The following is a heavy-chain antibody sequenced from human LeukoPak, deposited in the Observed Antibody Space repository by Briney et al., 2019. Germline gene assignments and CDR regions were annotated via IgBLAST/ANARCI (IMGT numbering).Heavy chain of an antibody. V-gene: IGHV1-24*01. CDR3: ALLHCSSTSCHQANDY. J-gene: IGHJ4*02. CDR1: GYTLTVLS. CDR2: FDPEDGET. Sequence: GASVKVSCKVSGYTLTVLSMHSVRQAPGKGLKWMGGFDPEDGETIYAQKFQGRVTMTEDTSTDTAYMELSSLRSEDTAVYYCALLHCSSTSCHQANDYWGQGTLVTVSS. D-gene: IGHD2-2*01.